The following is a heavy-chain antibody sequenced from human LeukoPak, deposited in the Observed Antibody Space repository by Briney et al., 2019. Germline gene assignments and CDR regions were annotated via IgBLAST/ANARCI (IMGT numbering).Heavy chain of an antibody. CDR2: ISGSGGST. D-gene: IGHD2-15*01. V-gene: IGHV3-23*01. CDR3: AFRDIVVVVAATAFDY. CDR1: GFTFSSYA. Sequence: GGSLRLSCAAPGFTFSSYAMSWVRQAPGKGLEWVSAISGSGGSTYYADSVKGRFTISRDNSKNTLYLQMNSLRAEDTAVYYCAFRDIVVVVAATAFDYWGQGTLVTVSS. J-gene: IGHJ4*02.